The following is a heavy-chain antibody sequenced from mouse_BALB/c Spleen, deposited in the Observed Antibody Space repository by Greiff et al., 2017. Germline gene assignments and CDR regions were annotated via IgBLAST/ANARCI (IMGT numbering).Heavy chain of an antibody. D-gene: IGHD4-1*01. CDR3: ARRDWDPWFAY. CDR1: GYTFTSYW. CDR2: INPSNGRT. Sequence: QVQLQQPGAELVKPGASVKLSCKASGYTFTSYWMHWVKQRPGQGLEWIGEINPSNGRTNYNEKFKSKATLTVDKSSSTAYMQLSSLTSEDSAVYYCARRDWDPWFAYWGQGTLVTVSA. J-gene: IGHJ3*01. V-gene: IGHV1S81*02.